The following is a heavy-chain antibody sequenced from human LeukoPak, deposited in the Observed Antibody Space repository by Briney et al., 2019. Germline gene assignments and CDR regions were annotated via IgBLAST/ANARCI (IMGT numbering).Heavy chain of an antibody. CDR1: GDSITSSSYY. CDR2: VFQSMAT. CDR3: AREYYGTFEI. D-gene: IGHD3-10*01. Sequence: PSETLSLTCTVSGDSITSSSYYWAWIRQPPGKGLEWIGSVFQSMATYYNPSLQSRVTMSIDPSKNQCSLRLSSVTAADTAVYYCAREYYGTFEIWGQGTLVPVSP. J-gene: IGHJ4*02. V-gene: IGHV4-39*01.